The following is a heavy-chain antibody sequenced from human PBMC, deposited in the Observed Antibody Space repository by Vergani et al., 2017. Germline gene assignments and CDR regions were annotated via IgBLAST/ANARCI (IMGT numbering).Heavy chain of an antibody. CDR1: GGSISSSSYY. V-gene: IGHV4-39*01. CDR2: IYYSGST. D-gene: IGHD2-21*02. CDR3: ARHLAYCGGDCYPYYYGMDV. J-gene: IGHJ6*02. Sequence: QLQLPESGPGLVKPSETLSLTCTVSGGSISSSSYYWGWIRQPPGKGLEWIGSIYYSGSTYYNPSLKSRVTISVDTSKNQFSLKLSSVTAADTAVYYCARHLAYCGGDCYPYYYGMDVWGQGTTVTVSS.